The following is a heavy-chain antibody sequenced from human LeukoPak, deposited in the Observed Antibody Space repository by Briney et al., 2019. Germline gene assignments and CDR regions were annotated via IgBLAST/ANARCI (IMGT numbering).Heavy chain of an antibody. CDR2: IYTSGST. J-gene: IGHJ3*02. Sequence: TSETLSLTCTGSGGSIRSYYWSWIRQPAGKGLEWIGRIYTSGSTNYNPSLKSRVTMSVDTSKNQFSLKLSSVTAADTAVYYCARGGRIAARRYAFDIWGQGTMVTVSS. V-gene: IGHV4-4*07. CDR3: ARGGRIAARRYAFDI. D-gene: IGHD6-6*01. CDR1: GGSIRSYY.